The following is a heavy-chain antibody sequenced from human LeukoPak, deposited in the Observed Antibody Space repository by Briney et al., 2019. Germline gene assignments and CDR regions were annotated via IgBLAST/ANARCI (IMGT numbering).Heavy chain of an antibody. CDR3: ARLENYYDSSGHFDY. CDR1: GFSFTSYW. V-gene: IGHV5-51*01. Sequence: GESLKISCQASGFSFTSYWIAWVRQMPGKGLEWMGIIYPGDSDTRYSPSFQGQVTISADKSISTAYLQWSSLKASDTAMYYCARLENYYDSSGHFDYWGQGTLVTVSS. J-gene: IGHJ4*02. CDR2: IYPGDSDT. D-gene: IGHD3-22*01.